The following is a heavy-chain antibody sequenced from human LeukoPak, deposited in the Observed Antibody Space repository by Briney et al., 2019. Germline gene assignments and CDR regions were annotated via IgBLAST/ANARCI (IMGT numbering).Heavy chain of an antibody. D-gene: IGHD5-12*01. CDR1: GYTFTSYV. CDR3: ARVGYSGYDSRPVFNY. J-gene: IGHJ4*02. V-gene: IGHV1-3*04. Sequence: RASVKVSCKASGYTFTSYVMHWVRQAPGQRLEWMGWITTGNGNTKYSQKFQGRVTITRATSASTAYMELSSLRSEDTAVYYCARVGYSGYDSRPVFNYWGQGTLVTVSS. CDR2: ITTGNGNT.